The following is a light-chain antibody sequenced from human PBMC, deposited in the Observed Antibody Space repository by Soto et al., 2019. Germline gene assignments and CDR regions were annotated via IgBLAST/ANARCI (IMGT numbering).Light chain of an antibody. Sequence: DIQMTQSPSTLSASVGDRVANTCLASQGIVRWLAWYQQKPGKAPKLLIYYASSLESGVPSRFSGSGAGTEFTLTISSLQPDDFATYYCQNYYGFSRTFGQGTKVDIK. CDR1: QGIVRW. CDR2: YAS. J-gene: IGKJ1*01. V-gene: IGKV1-5*01. CDR3: QNYYGFSRT.